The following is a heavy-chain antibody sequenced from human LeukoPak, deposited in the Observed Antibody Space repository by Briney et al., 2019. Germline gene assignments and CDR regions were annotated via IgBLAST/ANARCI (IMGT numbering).Heavy chain of an antibody. J-gene: IGHJ4*02. CDR2: ISPKSGDT. Sequence: ASVKVSCKASGYSFTDNYIHWVRQAPGQGLEWMGWISPKSGDTNYAQKFQGRVTMTRDTSISTAYMDLSSLRSEDTAVYYCASGPQHSCGRDCYSDYFDYWGQGTLVTVSS. CDR3: ASGPQHSCGRDCYSDYFDY. V-gene: IGHV1-2*02. D-gene: IGHD2-21*02. CDR1: GYSFTDNY.